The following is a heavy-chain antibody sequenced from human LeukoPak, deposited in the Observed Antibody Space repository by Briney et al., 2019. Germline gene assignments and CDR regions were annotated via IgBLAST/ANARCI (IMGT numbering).Heavy chain of an antibody. CDR2: VTYDGNHK. J-gene: IGHJ4*02. D-gene: IGHD2-15*01. Sequence: RGSLRLSCAASGVSFSNHGMNWVRQAPGKGLEWGAVVTYDGNHKSYADSVKGRFTISRDNSKNPLYLQMNSLRAEDTAVFYCARGSWSGGSCPYDFWGQGTLVTVSS. V-gene: IGHV3-33*05. CDR1: GVSFSNHG. CDR3: ARGSWSGGSCPYDF.